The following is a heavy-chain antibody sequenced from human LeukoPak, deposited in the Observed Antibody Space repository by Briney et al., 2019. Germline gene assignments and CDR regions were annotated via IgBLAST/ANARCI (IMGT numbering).Heavy chain of an antibody. CDR3: ARDGSKRVYDYVPGGFDY. Sequence: GGSLRLSCAASGFTFSTFAMIWVRQPPGKGLEWVSSIFPSGGEIHYADSVRGRFTISRDNSKSTLSLQMNSLRAEDTAVYYCARDGSKRVYDYVPGGFDYWGQGTLVTVSS. J-gene: IGHJ4*02. CDR2: IFPSGGEI. V-gene: IGHV3-23*01. CDR1: GFTFSTFA. D-gene: IGHD3-16*01.